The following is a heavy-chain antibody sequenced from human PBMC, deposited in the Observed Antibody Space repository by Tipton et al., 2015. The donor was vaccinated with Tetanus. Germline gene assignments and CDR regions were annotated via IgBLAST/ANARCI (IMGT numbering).Heavy chain of an antibody. D-gene: IGHD1-26*01. CDR3: ANWYSGTYYVHH. Sequence: SLRLSCAASGFTFDDYAMHWVRQAPGKGLEWVSSISWNRGNTEYADSVKGRFTISRDHVKNSLYLQMNSLRAEDTGLYYCANWYSGTYYVHHWGQGTLVTVSS. V-gene: IGHV3-9*01. J-gene: IGHJ1*01. CDR1: GFTFDDYA. CDR2: ISWNRGNT.